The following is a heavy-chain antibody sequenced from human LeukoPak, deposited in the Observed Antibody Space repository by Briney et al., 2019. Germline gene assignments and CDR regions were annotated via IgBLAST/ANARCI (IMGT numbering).Heavy chain of an antibody. CDR3: ARQRFDSSGYYYDY. V-gene: IGHV4-39*01. Sequence: SETLSLTCTVSGGSISSSSYYWGWIRQPPGKGLEWIGSIYYSGSTYYNPSLKSRVTISVDTSKNQFSLKLNSVTAADTAVYYCARQRFDSSGYYYDYWGQGTLVTVSS. J-gene: IGHJ4*02. CDR2: IYYSGST. D-gene: IGHD3-22*01. CDR1: GGSISSSSYY.